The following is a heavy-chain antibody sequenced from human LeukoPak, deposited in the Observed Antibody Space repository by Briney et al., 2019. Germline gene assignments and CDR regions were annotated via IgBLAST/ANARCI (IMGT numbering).Heavy chain of an antibody. D-gene: IGHD6-13*01. V-gene: IGHV1-69*05. CDR2: IIPIFGTA. CDR1: GGTFIIYA. J-gene: IGHJ3*02. Sequence: ASVRVSCKASGGTFIIYAISWVRQAPGQGLEWMGGIIPIFGTANYAQKFQGRVTITTDESTSTAYMELSSLRSEDTAVYYCARIVGIAAADDAFDIWGQGTMVTVSS. CDR3: ARIVGIAAADDAFDI.